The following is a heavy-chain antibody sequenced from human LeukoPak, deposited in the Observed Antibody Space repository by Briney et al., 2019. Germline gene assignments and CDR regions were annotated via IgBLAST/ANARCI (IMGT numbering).Heavy chain of an antibody. CDR2: ISSSSSYI. CDR1: GFTFSSYS. V-gene: IGHV3-21*01. CDR3: ARERPYDYGDSLDY. J-gene: IGHJ4*02. Sequence: GGSLRLSCAASGFTFSSYSMNWVRQAPGKGLEWVSSISSSSSYIYYADSGKGRFTISRDNAKNSLYLQMNSLRAEDTAVYYCARERPYDYGDSLDYWGQGTLVTVSS. D-gene: IGHD4-17*01.